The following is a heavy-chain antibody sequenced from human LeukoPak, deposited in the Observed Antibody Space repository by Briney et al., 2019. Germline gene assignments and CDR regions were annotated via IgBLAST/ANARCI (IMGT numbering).Heavy chain of an antibody. J-gene: IGHJ6*02. D-gene: IGHD3-22*01. CDR2: ISGSGGST. Sequence: GGSLRLSCAASGFTFSSYGMHWVRQAPGKGLEWVSAISGSGGSTYYADSVKGRFTISRDNSKNTLYLQMNSLRAEDTAVYYCAKAFLVAYYYDSSGYPLYGMDVWGQGTTVTVSS. CDR3: AKAFLVAYYYDSSGYPLYGMDV. CDR1: GFTFSSYG. V-gene: IGHV3-23*01.